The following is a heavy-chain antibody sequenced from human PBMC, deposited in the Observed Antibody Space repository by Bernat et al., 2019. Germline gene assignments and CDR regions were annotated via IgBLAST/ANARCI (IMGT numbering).Heavy chain of an antibody. V-gene: IGHV4-34*01. D-gene: IGHD3-10*01. CDR3: ARGPILWFREHYYMDV. J-gene: IGHJ6*03. Sequence: QVQLQQWGAGLLKPSETLSLTCAVYGGSFSGYYWSWIRQPPGKGLEWIGEINHSGSTNYNPSLKSRVTISVNTSKNQFSLKLSSGTAADTAVYYCARGPILWFREHYYMDVWGKGTTVTVSS. CDR1: GGSFSGYY. CDR2: INHSGST.